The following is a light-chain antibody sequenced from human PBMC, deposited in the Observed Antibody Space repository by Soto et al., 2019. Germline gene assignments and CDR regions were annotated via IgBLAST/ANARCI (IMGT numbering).Light chain of an antibody. CDR3: RSYTTSSTQV. Sequence: QSALTQPASVSGSPGQSITISCTGTSSDIGTYNYVSWYQQHPGKVPKLMIYEVSNRPSGVSNRFSGSKSGNTASLAISGLQAEDEADYDCRSYTTSSTQVFGGGTKLTVL. V-gene: IGLV2-14*01. CDR1: SSDIGTYNY. J-gene: IGLJ3*02. CDR2: EVS.